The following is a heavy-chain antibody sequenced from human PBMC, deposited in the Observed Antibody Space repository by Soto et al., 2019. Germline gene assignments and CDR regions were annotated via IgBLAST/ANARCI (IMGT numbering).Heavy chain of an antibody. CDR1: GFTFSSYS. CDR3: ARVIAMDLLLHRAPGY. J-gene: IGHJ4*02. D-gene: IGHD1-26*01. V-gene: IGHV3-48*02. Sequence: PGGSLRLSCAASGFTFSSYSMNWVRQTPDSVKGRFTISRDNAKNSLYLQMNSLRDEDTAVYYCARVIAMDLLLHRAPGYWGQGTLFTVSS.